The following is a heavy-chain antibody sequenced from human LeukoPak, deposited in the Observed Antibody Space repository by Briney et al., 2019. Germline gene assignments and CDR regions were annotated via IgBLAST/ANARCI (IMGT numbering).Heavy chain of an antibody. CDR2: ISSSSDVK. J-gene: IGHJ4*02. V-gene: IGHV3-48*04. Sequence: PGGSLRLSCAGSGFTFSSHSMNWVRQAPGKGLEWVSYISSSSDVKYYADSVKGRFTISRDNAKKSVFLQMNSLTPEDTAVYYCARLTGADPYWGQGTLVSVSS. CDR3: ARLTGADPY. D-gene: IGHD7-27*01. CDR1: GFTFSSHS.